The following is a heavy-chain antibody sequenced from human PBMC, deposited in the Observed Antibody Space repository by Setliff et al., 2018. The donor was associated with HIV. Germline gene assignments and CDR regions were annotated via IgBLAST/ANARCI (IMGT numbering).Heavy chain of an antibody. CDR1: GFTFSRSA. Sequence: PGGSLRLSCAASGFTFSRSAVHWVRQAPGKGLEWVAVISNDGSNKFYADSVKGRFTISRDNSKNTLYLQMNSLRAEATAVYYRARDGYYNSWSGYGYYYYYMDVWGKGTTVT. CDR3: ARDGYYNSWSGYGYYYYYMDV. V-gene: IGHV3-30*07. D-gene: IGHD3-3*01. J-gene: IGHJ6*03. CDR2: ISNDGSNK.